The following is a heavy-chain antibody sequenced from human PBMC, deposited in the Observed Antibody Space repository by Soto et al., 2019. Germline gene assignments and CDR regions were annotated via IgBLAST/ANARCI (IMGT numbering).Heavy chain of an antibody. J-gene: IGHJ4*02. CDR3: ATWVDYGDFEGFDF. Sequence: ASVKVSCKTSGDTFSYYTVDWVRQAPGLGLEWMGWVDPNGGGSNSAQKFQGSVTMTWDTSITTAYLDLTRLTTNDTATYFCATWVDYGDFEGFDFWGQGTLVTVSS. CDR1: GDTFSYYT. CDR2: VDPNGGGS. D-gene: IGHD4-17*01. V-gene: IGHV1-2*04.